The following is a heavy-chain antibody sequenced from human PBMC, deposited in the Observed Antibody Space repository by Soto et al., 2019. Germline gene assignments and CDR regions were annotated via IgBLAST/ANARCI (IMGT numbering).Heavy chain of an antibody. Sequence: GASVKVSCKASGFSFTSSAMQWVRQARGQRLEWIGWIVVGSGNTNYAQKFQERVTITRDMSTSTAYMELSSLRSEDTAVYYCAAVGDYGDPTRAFDIWGQGTMVTVSS. V-gene: IGHV1-58*02. J-gene: IGHJ3*02. CDR1: GFSFTSSA. D-gene: IGHD4-17*01. CDR3: AAVGDYGDPTRAFDI. CDR2: IVVGSGNT.